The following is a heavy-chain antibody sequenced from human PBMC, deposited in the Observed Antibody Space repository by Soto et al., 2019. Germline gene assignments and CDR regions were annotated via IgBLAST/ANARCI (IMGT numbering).Heavy chain of an antibody. D-gene: IGHD2-2*01. Sequence: ASVKVSCKASGYTFTSYGISWVRQAPGQGLEWMGWISAYNGNTNYAQKLQGRVTMTTDTSTSTAYMELRSLRSDDTAVYYCGTVEVVVPAGADYYYYGMDVWGQGTTVTVSS. CDR1: GYTFTSYG. J-gene: IGHJ6*02. V-gene: IGHV1-18*01. CDR3: GTVEVVVPAGADYYYYGMDV. CDR2: ISAYNGNT.